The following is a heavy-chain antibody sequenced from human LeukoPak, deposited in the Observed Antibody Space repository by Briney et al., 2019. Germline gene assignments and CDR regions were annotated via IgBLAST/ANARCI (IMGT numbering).Heavy chain of an antibody. D-gene: IGHD3-22*01. CDR3: ARQIAPEYYYDSSGYPDY. CDR2: ISSSSSYI. J-gene: IGHJ4*02. Sequence: PGGSLRLSCAASGFTFSSYSMNWVRQAPGKGLEWVSSISSSSSYIYYADSVKGRFTISRDNAKNSLYLQMNSLRAEDTAVYCCARQIAPEYYYDSSGYPDYWGQGTLVTVSS. CDR1: GFTFSSYS. V-gene: IGHV3-21*01.